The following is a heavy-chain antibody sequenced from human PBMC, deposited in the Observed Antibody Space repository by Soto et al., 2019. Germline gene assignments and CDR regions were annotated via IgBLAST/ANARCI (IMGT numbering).Heavy chain of an antibody. CDR2: IYYTGSA. CDR1: GGSISSGDYY. J-gene: IGHJ6*02. D-gene: IGHD1-1*01. Sequence: PSETLSLTCTVSGGSISSGDYYWSWIRQLPGKGLEWIGYIYYTGSAYYNPSLKSRVTISVDTSKNQLSLKLRSVTAADTAVYYCARDAGSEAMDAWGQGTTVTVSS. CDR3: ARDAGSEAMDA. V-gene: IGHV4-31*03.